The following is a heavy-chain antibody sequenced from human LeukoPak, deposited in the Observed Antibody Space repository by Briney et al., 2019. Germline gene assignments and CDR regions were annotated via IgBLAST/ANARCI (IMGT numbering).Heavy chain of an antibody. CDR2: INPNSGGT. J-gene: IGHJ4*02. CDR3: ARDSSPGTYYDFWSGFGY. CDR1: EYTFTGYY. D-gene: IGHD3-3*01. V-gene: IGHV1-2*02. Sequence: ASVKVSCKASEYTFTGYYMHWVRQAPGQGLEWMGWINPNSGGTNYAQKFQGRVTMTRDTSISTAYMELSRLRSDDAAVYYCARDSSPGTYYDFWSGFGYWGQGTLVTVSS.